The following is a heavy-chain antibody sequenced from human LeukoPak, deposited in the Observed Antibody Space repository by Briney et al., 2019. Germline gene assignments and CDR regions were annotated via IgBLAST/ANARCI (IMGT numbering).Heavy chain of an antibody. CDR3: AKDKGTLHFDY. Sequence: GGSLRLSCAASGLTFTAAGMHWVRQTPGKGLEWMAFIWSDGSRRFYADSVKGRFTISRDDSKDTLYLEMDSLRAEDTAIYYCAKDKGTLHFDYWGQGALVTVSS. D-gene: IGHD1-1*01. V-gene: IGHV3-30*02. J-gene: IGHJ4*02. CDR1: GLTFTAAG. CDR2: IWSDGSRR.